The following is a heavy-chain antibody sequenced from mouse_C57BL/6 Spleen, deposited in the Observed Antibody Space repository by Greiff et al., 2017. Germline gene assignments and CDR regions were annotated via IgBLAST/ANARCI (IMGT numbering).Heavy chain of an antibody. CDR1: GYTFTGYW. CDR3: AWGIYYGNYVLFDY. CDR2: ILPGSGST. J-gene: IGHJ2*01. V-gene: IGHV1-9*01. Sequence: QVQLQQSGAELMKPGASVKLSCKATGYTFTGYWIEWVKQRPGHGLELIGEILPGSGSTNYNEKFKGKATFTADTSSNTAYMQLSSLTTEDSAIYNCAWGIYYGNYVLFDYWGQGTTLTVSS. D-gene: IGHD2-1*01.